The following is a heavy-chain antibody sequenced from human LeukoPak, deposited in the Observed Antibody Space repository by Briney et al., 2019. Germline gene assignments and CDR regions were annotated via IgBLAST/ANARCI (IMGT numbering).Heavy chain of an antibody. CDR2: IWYDGSTT. V-gene: IGHV3-33*01. J-gene: IGHJ6*02. CDR1: GFTFSDYA. D-gene: IGHD6-13*01. Sequence: GGSLRLSCAASGFTFSDYAMHWVRQAPGKGLEWVAVIWYDGSTTYYGDSVKGRFTISRDNSKNTLFLEMNSLRVEDTAIYYCARALYSGRWYGMGVWGQGTTVTVSS. CDR3: ARALYSGRWYGMGV.